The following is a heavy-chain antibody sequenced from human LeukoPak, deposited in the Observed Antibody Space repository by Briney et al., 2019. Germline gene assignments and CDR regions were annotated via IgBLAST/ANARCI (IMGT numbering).Heavy chain of an antibody. V-gene: IGHV4-59*01. D-gene: IGHD6-13*01. CDR2: IYYSGSS. CDR3: ARSIGAVWYSDY. Sequence: KPSETLSLTCTVSGGSISSYYWSWIRQPPGKGLEWIGYIYYSGSSNYNPSLKSRVTISIATSKNQFSLKPSSVTAADTAIYYCARSIGAVWYSDYWGQGTLVTVSS. J-gene: IGHJ4*02. CDR1: GGSISSYY.